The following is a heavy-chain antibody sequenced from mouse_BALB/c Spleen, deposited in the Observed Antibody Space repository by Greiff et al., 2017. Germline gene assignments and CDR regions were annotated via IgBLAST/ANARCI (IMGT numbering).Heavy chain of an antibody. J-gene: IGHJ3*01. V-gene: IGHV7-3*02. D-gene: IGHD1-3*01. CDR2: IRNKANGYTT. CDR1: GFTFTDYY. CDR3: ARSGDWFAY. Sequence: EVKLQESGGGLVQPGGSLRLSCATSGFTFTDYYMSWVRQPPGKALEWLGFIRNKANGYTTEYSASVKGRFTISRDNSQSILYLQMNTLRAEDSATYYCARSGDWFAYWGQGTLVTVSA.